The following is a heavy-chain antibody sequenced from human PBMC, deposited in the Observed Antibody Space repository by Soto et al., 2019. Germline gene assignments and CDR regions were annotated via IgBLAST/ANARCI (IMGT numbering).Heavy chain of an antibody. CDR1: GGTFSSYT. Sequence: QVQLVQSGAEVKKPGSSVKVSCKASGGTFSSYTISWVRQAPGQVLEWMGRIIPILGIANYAQKFQGRVTITAYKSTSTAYMELSSLRSEDTAVYYCARDRYDCSSTSCYERDYYYYGMDVWGQGTTVTVSS. V-gene: IGHV1-69*08. J-gene: IGHJ6*02. CDR3: ARDRYDCSSTSCYERDYYYYGMDV. CDR2: IIPILGIA. D-gene: IGHD2-2*01.